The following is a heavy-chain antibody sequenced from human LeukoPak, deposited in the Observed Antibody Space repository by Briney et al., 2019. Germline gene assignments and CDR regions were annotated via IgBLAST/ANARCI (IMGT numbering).Heavy chain of an antibody. Sequence: SQTLSLTCIVSGVSISSGGYYWSWIRQHPGKGLEWIGYIYYSGSTNYNPSLKSRVTISVDTSKNQFSLKLSSVTAADTAVYYCARCDDSRGYQLDYWGQGTLVTVPS. CDR3: ARCDDSRGYQLDY. CDR2: IYYSGST. D-gene: IGHD3-22*01. J-gene: IGHJ4*02. CDR1: GVSISSGGYY. V-gene: IGHV4-61*08.